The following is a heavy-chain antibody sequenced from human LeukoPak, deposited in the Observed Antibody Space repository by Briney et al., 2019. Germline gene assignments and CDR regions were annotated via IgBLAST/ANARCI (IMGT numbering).Heavy chain of an antibody. D-gene: IGHD6-13*01. J-gene: IGHJ4*02. V-gene: IGHV4-59*08. CDR1: GGSISSYY. Sequence: PSETLSLTCTVSGGSISSYYWSWIRQPPGKGLEWIGYIYYSGSTNYNPSLKSRVTISVDTSKNQFSLKLSSVTAADTAVYYCARRPSSSWFYFDYWGQGTLVTVSS. CDR2: IYYSGST. CDR3: ARRPSSSWFYFDY.